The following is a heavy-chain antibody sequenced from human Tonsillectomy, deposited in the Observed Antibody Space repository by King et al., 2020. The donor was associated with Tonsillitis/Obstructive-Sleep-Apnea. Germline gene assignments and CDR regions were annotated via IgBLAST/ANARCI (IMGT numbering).Heavy chain of an antibody. J-gene: IGHJ6*02. CDR1: GFTFSSYA. D-gene: IGHD2-21*02. Sequence: DVQLVESGGGLVQPGGSLRLSCAASGFTFSSYAMSWVRQAPGKGLEWVSGIRGNGGSTYYADSVKGRFTISRDNSKNTLYLQMNSLRAEDTALYYCAREWHIVVVTRDGMDVWGQGTTVTVSS. V-gene: IGHV3-23*04. CDR3: AREWHIVVVTRDGMDV. CDR2: IRGNGGST.